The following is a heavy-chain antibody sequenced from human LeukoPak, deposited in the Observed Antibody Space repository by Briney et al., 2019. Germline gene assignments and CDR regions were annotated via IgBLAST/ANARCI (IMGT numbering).Heavy chain of an antibody. CDR1: GFTFSSYA. D-gene: IGHD3-3*01. CDR2: ISYDGSNK. V-gene: IGHV3-30*04. J-gene: IGHJ4*02. CDR3: ARSFGVVGTEDDY. Sequence: PGGSLRLSCAASGFTFSSYAMHWVRQAPGKGLEWVAVISYDGSNKYYADSVKGRFTISRDNSKNTLYLQMNSLRAEDTAVYYCARSFGVVGTEDDYWGQGTLVTVSS.